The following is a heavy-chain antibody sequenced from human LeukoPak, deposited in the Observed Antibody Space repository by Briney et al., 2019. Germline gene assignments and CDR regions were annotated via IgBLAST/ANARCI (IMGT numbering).Heavy chain of an antibody. D-gene: IGHD6-13*01. CDR2: IFYSGRT. CDR1: GGSISTSNYY. Sequence: SETLSLTCTVSGGSISTSNYYWGWIRQPPGKGLEWIGNIFYSGRTYYNPSLKSRVTMSVDTSKNQFSLRLSSVNAADTAVYYCARDILATSIAAPYYWGQGTLVTVSS. V-gene: IGHV4-39*07. CDR3: ARDILATSIAAPYY. J-gene: IGHJ4*02.